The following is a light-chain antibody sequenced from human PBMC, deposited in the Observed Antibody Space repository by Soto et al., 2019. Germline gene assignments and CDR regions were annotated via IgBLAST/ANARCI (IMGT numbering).Light chain of an antibody. J-gene: IGKJ1*01. CDR3: QQYNNWWT. CDR1: QSVNTN. CDR2: GAS. V-gene: IGKV3-15*01. Sequence: EIVMTQSPATLSVSPGGRATFSCRASQSVNTNLAWYQQMPGQAPRLLIYGASTRASGIPARFSGSGSGTEFTLTISSLQSEDFAVYYCQQYNNWWTFGQGTRVDIK.